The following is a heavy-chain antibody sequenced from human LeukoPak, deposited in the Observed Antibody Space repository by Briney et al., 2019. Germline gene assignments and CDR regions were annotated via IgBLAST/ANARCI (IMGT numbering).Heavy chain of an antibody. J-gene: IGHJ3*02. CDR1: GGSFSSHA. D-gene: IGHD3-3*01. Sequence: GASVKVSCKASGGSFSSHAISWVRQVPGQGLEWMGRIIPMLGIANFAQRFQGRVAMTADKSTGTSYMELSSLRSEDTAMYYCARENTIFGVATNAFDIWGQGTMVTVSS. V-gene: IGHV1-69*04. CDR2: IIPMLGIA. CDR3: ARENTIFGVATNAFDI.